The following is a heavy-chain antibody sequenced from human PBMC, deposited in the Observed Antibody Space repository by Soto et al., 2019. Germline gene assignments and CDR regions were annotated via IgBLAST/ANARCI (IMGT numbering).Heavy chain of an antibody. Sequence: SETLSLTCSVSGASITTYYWSWIRQPPGKGLEWIGSISYSGSTKYNPSLESRVMISLDTSKNQFSLRLTSVTAADTALYYCAKDWDSSGLFDPWGQGALVTVSS. CDR1: GASITTYY. CDR2: ISYSGST. CDR3: AKDWDSSGLFDP. V-gene: IGHV4-59*01. D-gene: IGHD3-10*01. J-gene: IGHJ5*02.